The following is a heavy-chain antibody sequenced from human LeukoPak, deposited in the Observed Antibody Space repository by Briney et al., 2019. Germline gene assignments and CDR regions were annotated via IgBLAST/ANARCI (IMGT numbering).Heavy chain of an antibody. D-gene: IGHD1-26*01. CDR3: ARIPSVGYYYMDV. CDR2: IYYSGST. J-gene: IGHJ6*03. Sequence: SETLSLTCTVSGGSISSYYWSWIRQPPGKGLEWIGYIYYSGSTYYNPSLKSRVTISVDTSKNQFSLKLSSVTAADTAVYYCARIPSVGYYYMDVWGKGTTVTVSS. CDR1: GGSISSYY. V-gene: IGHV4-59*08.